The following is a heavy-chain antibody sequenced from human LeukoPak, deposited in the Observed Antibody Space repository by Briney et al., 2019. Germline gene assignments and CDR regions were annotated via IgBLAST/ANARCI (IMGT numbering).Heavy chain of an antibody. Sequence: GGSLRLSCAASGFTFNSYSMNWVRQAPGKGLEWVSSISDSSSYIYYADSVKGRFTFSRDNAKNSLYLQMSSLRAEDTGVYYCAREAVYSSGWYFYNGLDVWGQGTTDTVSS. CDR1: GFTFNSYS. V-gene: IGHV3-21*01. CDR3: AREAVYSSGWYFYNGLDV. CDR2: ISDSSSYI. D-gene: IGHD6-19*01. J-gene: IGHJ6*02.